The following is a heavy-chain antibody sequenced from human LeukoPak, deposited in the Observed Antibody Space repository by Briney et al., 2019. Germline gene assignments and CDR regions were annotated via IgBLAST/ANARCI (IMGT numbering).Heavy chain of an antibody. Sequence: PGGSLRLSCAASGFTFSSYSMNWVRQAPGKGLEWVSSISSSSSYIYYADSVKGRFTISRDNAKNSLYLQMNSLRAEDTAVYYCARNNYYDSSGYSNPFDYWGQGTLVTVSS. CDR3: ARNNYYDSSGYSNPFDY. J-gene: IGHJ4*02. D-gene: IGHD3-22*01. CDR1: GFTFSSYS. CDR2: ISSSSSYI. V-gene: IGHV3-21*01.